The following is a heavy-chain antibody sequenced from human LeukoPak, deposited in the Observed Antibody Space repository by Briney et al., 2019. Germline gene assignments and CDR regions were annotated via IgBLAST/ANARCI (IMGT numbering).Heavy chain of an antibody. CDR1: GYTFTGYY. V-gene: IGHV1-2*02. CDR3: ARVRLYSSSFNWFDP. J-gene: IGHJ5*02. D-gene: IGHD6-13*01. CDR2: INPNSGGT. Sequence: EASVKVSCKASGYTFTGYYMHWVRQAPGQGLEWMGWINPNSGGTNYAQKFQGRVTMTRDTSISTAYMELSRLRSDDTAVYYCARVRLYSSSFNWFDPWSQGTLVTVSS.